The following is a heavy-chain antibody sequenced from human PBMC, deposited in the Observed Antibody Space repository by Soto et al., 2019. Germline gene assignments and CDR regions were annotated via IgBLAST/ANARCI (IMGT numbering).Heavy chain of an antibody. CDR1: GFIVTSNY. D-gene: IGHD3-10*01. Sequence: EVQLVESGGGLIQPGGSLRLSCAASGFIVTSNYMSWVRQAPGKGLEWVSVIYSDGTTNYAESVKGRFTISRDNSKNTVNLQMNSLRAEDTAVYYCAKGGPGASSGLFEYWGQGTLVTVSS. V-gene: IGHV3-53*01. CDR3: AKGGPGASSGLFEY. J-gene: IGHJ4*02. CDR2: IYSDGTT.